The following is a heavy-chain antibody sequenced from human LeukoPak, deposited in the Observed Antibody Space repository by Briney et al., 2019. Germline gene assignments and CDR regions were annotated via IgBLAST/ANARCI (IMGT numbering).Heavy chain of an antibody. V-gene: IGHV1-24*01. J-gene: IGHJ4*02. CDR3: ATADKWEPLDY. D-gene: IGHD1-26*01. CDR2: FDPEDGES. Sequence: GASVKVSCQVSGNSLSETSIHWVRQAPGQWLEWMGGFDPEDGESIFAQRFQGRFSMTEDTSADTAYMELSSLRPEDTAVYYCATADKWEPLDYWGQGTLVTVSS. CDR1: GNSLSETS.